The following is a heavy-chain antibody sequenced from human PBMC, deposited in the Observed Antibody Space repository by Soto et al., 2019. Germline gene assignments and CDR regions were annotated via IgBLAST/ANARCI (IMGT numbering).Heavy chain of an antibody. CDR3: ASKSSSWYGGIDY. Sequence: ASVKVSCKASGYTFTIYPMHWVRQAPGQRLEWMGWINDGNANTIYSQKFQGRVTITRDTSASTAYLELSSLRAEDTAVYYCASKSSSWYGGIDYWGQGTLVTVSS. D-gene: IGHD6-13*01. CDR2: INDGNANT. V-gene: IGHV1-3*01. J-gene: IGHJ4*02. CDR1: GYTFTIYP.